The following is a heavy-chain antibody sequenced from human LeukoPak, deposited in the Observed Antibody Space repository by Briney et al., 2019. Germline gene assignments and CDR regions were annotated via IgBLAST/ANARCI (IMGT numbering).Heavy chain of an antibody. CDR1: GYSFTNYW. Sequence: GESLKISCKGSGYSFTNYWIGWVRQMPGKGLEWMGIIYPGDSDTKYRPSFRGQVTISADKSITTAYLQWSSLKASDTAMYYCARYSGSYSKSFDSWGQGTLLTVSS. V-gene: IGHV5-51*01. CDR3: ARYSGSYSKSFDS. D-gene: IGHD1-26*01. J-gene: IGHJ4*02. CDR2: IYPGDSDT.